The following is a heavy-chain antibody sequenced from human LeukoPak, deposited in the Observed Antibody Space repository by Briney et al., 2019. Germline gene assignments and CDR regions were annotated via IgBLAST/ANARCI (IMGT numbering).Heavy chain of an antibody. D-gene: IGHD3/OR15-3a*01. CDR2: ISSGSSTI. CDR3: ARGFVDLDY. V-gene: IGHV3-48*02. CDR1: GFTFSSYS. J-gene: IGHJ4*02. Sequence: GGSLRLSCAASGFTFSSYSMNWVRQAPGKGLEWVSCISSGSSTIYYADSVKGRLTISRDNAKNSLYLQMNSLRDEDTAVYCCARGFVDLDYWGQGTLVTVSS.